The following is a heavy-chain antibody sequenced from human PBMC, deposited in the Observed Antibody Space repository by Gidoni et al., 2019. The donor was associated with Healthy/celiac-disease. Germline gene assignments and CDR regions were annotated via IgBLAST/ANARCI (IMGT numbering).Heavy chain of an antibody. CDR2: INHSGST. CDR1: GGSFSGYY. CDR3: ARERGLRTIAAAVDY. J-gene: IGHJ4*02. V-gene: IGHV4-34*01. D-gene: IGHD6-13*01. Sequence: QVQLQQWGAGLLKPSETLSLTCAVYGGSFSGYYWSWIRQPPGKGLEWIGEINHSGSTNYNPALKSRVTISVDTSKNQFSLKLSSGTAADTAVYYCARERGLRTIAAAVDYWGQGTLVTVSS.